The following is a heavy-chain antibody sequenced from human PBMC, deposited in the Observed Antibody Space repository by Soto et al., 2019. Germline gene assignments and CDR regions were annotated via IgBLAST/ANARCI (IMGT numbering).Heavy chain of an antibody. Sequence: GGSLRLSCAVSGFTFNDYAMSWVRQAPGKGLEWVSTISGSLGSAYYAASVEGRFTISGDNSNNTLYLQMNSLRVEDTATYYCAKDSSFPGFRLLIHAFDICGQATMVTVS. V-gene: IGHV3-23*01. CDR1: GFTFNDYA. J-gene: IGHJ3*02. CDR2: ISGSLGSA. D-gene: IGHD2-8*01. CDR3: AKDSSFPGFRLLIHAFDI.